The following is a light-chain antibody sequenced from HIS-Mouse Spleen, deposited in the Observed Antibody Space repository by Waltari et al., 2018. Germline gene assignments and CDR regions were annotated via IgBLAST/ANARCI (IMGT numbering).Light chain of an antibody. Sequence: QSALTQPASVSGSPGQSITISCTGTSSHVGGYNFVSWHQQHPGKAPKLMIYDVSNRPSGVSNRFSGSKSGNTASLTISGLQAEDEADYYCSSYTSSSTYVFGTGTKVTVL. J-gene: IGLJ1*01. CDR3: SSYTSSSTYV. CDR1: SSHVGGYNF. V-gene: IGLV2-14*03. CDR2: DVS.